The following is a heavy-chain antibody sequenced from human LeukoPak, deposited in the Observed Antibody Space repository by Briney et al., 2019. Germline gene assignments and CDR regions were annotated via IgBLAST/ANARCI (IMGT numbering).Heavy chain of an antibody. CDR3: ARHETTVTPRYYYGMDV. V-gene: IGHV4-39*01. Sequence: SETLSLTCTVSGGSISSSSDYWGWIRQPPGKGLEWIGSIYYSGSTYYNPSLKSRVTISVDTSKNQFSLKLSSVTAADTAVYYCARHETTVTPRYYYGMDVWGQGTTVTVSS. CDR1: GGSISSSSDY. J-gene: IGHJ6*02. D-gene: IGHD4-17*01. CDR2: IYYSGST.